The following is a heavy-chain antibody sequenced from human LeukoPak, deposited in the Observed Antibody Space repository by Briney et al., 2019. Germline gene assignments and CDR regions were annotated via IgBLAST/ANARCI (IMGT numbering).Heavy chain of an antibody. CDR1: GGSFTGYY. J-gene: IGHJ4*02. CDR3: HGFGGTYSSSSNGFDY. Sequence: SETLSPTCAVYGGSFTGYYWSWIRQPPGKGLEWIGEINHSGSTNYNPSLKSRVTISVDTSKNQFSLKLSSVTAADTAVYYCHGFGGTYSSSSNGFDYWGQGTLVTVSS. CDR2: INHSGST. V-gene: IGHV4-34*01. D-gene: IGHD6-13*01.